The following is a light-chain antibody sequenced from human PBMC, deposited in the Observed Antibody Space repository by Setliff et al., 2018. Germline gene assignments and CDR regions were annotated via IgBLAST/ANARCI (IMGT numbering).Light chain of an antibody. J-gene: IGLJ1*01. Sequence: QSALTQPASVSGSPGQSITISCSGTSSDVGSYDLVSWYQQHPGKAPKLIIYGVSKRPSGVPDRFSGSKSGNTASLTISGLQAEDEADYYCCSYAGSYPYVFGTGTKVTVL. CDR3: CSYAGSYPYV. CDR2: GVS. V-gene: IGLV2-11*01. CDR1: SSDVGSYDL.